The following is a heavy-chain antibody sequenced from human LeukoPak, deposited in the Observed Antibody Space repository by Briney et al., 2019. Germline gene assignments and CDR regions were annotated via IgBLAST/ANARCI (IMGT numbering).Heavy chain of an antibody. D-gene: IGHD3-10*01. CDR1: GGSFTTHY. Sequence: SETLSLTCTVSGGSFTTHYWSWIRQPPGKGLEWIGYISYIGSTNYNPSLKSRVTISIDTSKNEVSLMLTSVTAADAAVYYCASDSISINAFDAWGQGTMVTVSS. V-gene: IGHV4-59*11. J-gene: IGHJ3*01. CDR2: ISYIGST. CDR3: ASDSISINAFDA.